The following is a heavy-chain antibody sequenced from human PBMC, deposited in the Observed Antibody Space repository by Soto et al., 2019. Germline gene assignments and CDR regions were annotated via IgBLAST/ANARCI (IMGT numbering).Heavy chain of an antibody. CDR3: ASGSLYGSGSYPVDY. CDR2: IIPLFGTL. CDR1: GGTFSNHL. V-gene: IGHV1-69*08. Sequence: QVQLVQSGAEVKKPGSSVNVSCKASGGTFSNHLISWVRQAPGQGLEWMGTIIPLFGTLNYAQKLQGRVTLAXXXSXXTAYMELSSLRSDDTAVYYCASGSLYGSGSYPVDYWGQGTLVTVSS. J-gene: IGHJ4*01. D-gene: IGHD3-10*01.